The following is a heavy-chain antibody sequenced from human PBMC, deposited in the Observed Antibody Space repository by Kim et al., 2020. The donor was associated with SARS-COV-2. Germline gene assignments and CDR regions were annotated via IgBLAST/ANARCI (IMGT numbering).Heavy chain of an antibody. J-gene: IGHJ4*02. D-gene: IGHD3-22*01. Sequence: GGSLRLSCGASGFTFSSYAMHWVRQAPGKGLEWVAIISYDGSSKYYADSVKGRFTISRDNSKNTLYLQMNSLRAEDTALYYCARDEYYYDGSGYTSIDSWGQGTLVTVSS. V-gene: IGHV3-30-3*01. CDR1: GFTFSSYA. CDR2: ISYDGSSK. CDR3: ARDEYYYDGSGYTSIDS.